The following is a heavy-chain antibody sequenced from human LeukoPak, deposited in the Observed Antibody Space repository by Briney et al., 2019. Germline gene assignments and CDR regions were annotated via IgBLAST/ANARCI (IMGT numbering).Heavy chain of an antibody. CDR1: GFTFSSYA. Sequence: PGGSLRLSCAASGFTFSSYAMHWVRQAPGKGLEWVAVISYDGSNKYYADSVKGRFTISRDNSKNTLYLQMNSLRAEDTAVYYCARNRVPALDYWGQGTLITVSS. V-gene: IGHV3-30-3*01. CDR3: ARNRVPALDY. D-gene: IGHD1-14*01. CDR2: ISYDGSNK. J-gene: IGHJ4*02.